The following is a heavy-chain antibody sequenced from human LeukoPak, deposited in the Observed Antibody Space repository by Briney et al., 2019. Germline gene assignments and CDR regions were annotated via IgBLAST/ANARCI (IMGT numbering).Heavy chain of an antibody. CDR2: INPNSGGT. J-gene: IGHJ5*02. Sequence: EASVKVSCKASGYTFTGYYMHWVRQAPGQGLEWMGWINPNSGGTNYAQKFQGRVTMTRDTSISTAYMELSRLRSDDTAVYYCARAQAPNYDFWSGYYKGDWFDPWGQGTLATVSS. CDR1: GYTFTGYY. D-gene: IGHD3-3*01. CDR3: ARAQAPNYDFWSGYYKGDWFDP. V-gene: IGHV1-2*02.